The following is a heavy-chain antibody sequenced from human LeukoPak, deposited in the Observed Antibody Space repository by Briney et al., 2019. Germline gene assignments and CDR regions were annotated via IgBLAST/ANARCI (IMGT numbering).Heavy chain of an antibody. Sequence: ASVKVSCKVSGYTLTELSMHWVRQAPGKGLEWMGGFDPEDGETIYAQKFRGRVTMTEDTSTDTAYMELSSLRSEDTAVCYCATLPIMVYAANFDYWGQGTLVTVSS. CDR3: ATLPIMVYAANFDY. CDR2: FDPEDGET. J-gene: IGHJ4*02. CDR1: GYTLTELS. D-gene: IGHD2-8*01. V-gene: IGHV1-24*01.